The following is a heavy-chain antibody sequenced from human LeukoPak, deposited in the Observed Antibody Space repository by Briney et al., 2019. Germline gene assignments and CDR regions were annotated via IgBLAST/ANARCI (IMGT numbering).Heavy chain of an antibody. J-gene: IGHJ4*02. V-gene: IGHV1-2*02. D-gene: IGHD3-3*01. Sequence: ASVKVSCKASGYTFTGYYMHWVRQAPGQGLEWMGWINPNSGGTNYAQKFQGRVTMTRDTSISTAYMELSRLRSDDTAVYYCAIGRYYDFWSGCVTFDYWGQGTLVTVSS. CDR3: AIGRYYDFWSGCVTFDY. CDR1: GYTFTGYY. CDR2: INPNSGGT.